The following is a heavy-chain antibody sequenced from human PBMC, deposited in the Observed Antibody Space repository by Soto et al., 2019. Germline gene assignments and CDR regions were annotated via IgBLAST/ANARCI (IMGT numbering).Heavy chain of an antibody. CDR1: GGSISSGGYY. J-gene: IGHJ6*02. CDR2: IYYSGST. CDR3: ARDRGLHYFGSGSYRPKNYGMDV. V-gene: IGHV4-31*03. D-gene: IGHD3-10*01. Sequence: SETLSLTCTVSGGSISSGGYYWSWIRQHPGKGLEWIGYIYYSGSTYYNPSLKSRVNISVDTSKNQFSLKLSSVTAADTAVYYCARDRGLHYFGSGSYRPKNYGMDVWGQGTTVTVSS.